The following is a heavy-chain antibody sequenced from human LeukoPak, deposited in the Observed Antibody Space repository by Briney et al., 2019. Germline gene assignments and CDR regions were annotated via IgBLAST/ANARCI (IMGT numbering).Heavy chain of an antibody. V-gene: IGHV1-69*05. CDR1: GGTFSSYA. D-gene: IGHD6-19*01. Sequence: SVKLSCKASGGTFSSYAISWVRQAPGQGLEWMGRIIPIFGTANYAQKFQGRVTITTDESTSTAYMALSSLRSEDTAAYYCERDRSSGWYGDAFDIWGQGTMVTVSS. J-gene: IGHJ3*02. CDR3: ERDRSSGWYGDAFDI. CDR2: IIPIFGTA.